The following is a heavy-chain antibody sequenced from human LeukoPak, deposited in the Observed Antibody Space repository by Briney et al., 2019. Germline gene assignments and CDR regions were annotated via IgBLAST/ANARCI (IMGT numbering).Heavy chain of an antibody. V-gene: IGHV3-23*01. CDR2: ISGSGGVT. CDR1: GFTFGSYA. CDR3: AKEWDGSGTRLGWFDP. J-gene: IGHJ5*02. D-gene: IGHD3-10*01. Sequence: PGGSPRLSCVASGFTFGSYAMSWVRQAPGKGLEWVSLISGSGGVTYYADTVKGRFTISRDNSKNTLYLQMNSLRAEDTATYYCAKEWDGSGTRLGWFDPWGQGTLVTVSS.